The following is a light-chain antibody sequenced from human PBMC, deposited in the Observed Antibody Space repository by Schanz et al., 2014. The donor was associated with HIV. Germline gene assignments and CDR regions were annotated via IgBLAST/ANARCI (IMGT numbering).Light chain of an antibody. Sequence: EIVLTQSPGSLSLSPGERATLSCGASPRLSSSYLAWYQQKRDQPPRLLIYGASTRATGIPDRFSGSGSGTDFTLTISRLEPEDFAVYYCQQYGISPRTFGQGTKVEIK. V-gene: IGKV3-20*01. CDR3: QQYGISPRT. J-gene: IGKJ1*01. CDR1: PRLSSSY. CDR2: GAS.